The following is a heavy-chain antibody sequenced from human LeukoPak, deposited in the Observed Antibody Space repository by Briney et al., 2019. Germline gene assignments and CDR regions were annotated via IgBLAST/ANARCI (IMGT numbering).Heavy chain of an antibody. V-gene: IGHV3-53*01. CDR2: IYSGGST. D-gene: IGHD2-8*01. Sequence: GGSLRLSRAASGFTVSSNYMSWVRQAPGKGLEWVSVIYSGGSTYYADSVKGRFTISRDNSKNTLYLQMNSLRAEDTAVYYCARVGIMGSDYYYGMDVWGQGTTVTVSS. CDR1: GFTVSSNY. CDR3: ARVGIMGSDYYYGMDV. J-gene: IGHJ6*02.